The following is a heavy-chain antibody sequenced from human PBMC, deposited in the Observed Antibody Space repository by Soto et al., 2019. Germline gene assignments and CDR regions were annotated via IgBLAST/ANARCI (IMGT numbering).Heavy chain of an antibody. D-gene: IGHD3-3*01. CDR3: AREPPEDYDFWSGLYYFDY. J-gene: IGHJ4*02. CDR2: MNPNSGNT. CDR1: GYTFTSYD. Sequence: GASVKVSCKASGYTFTSYDINWVRQATGQGLEWMGWMNPNSGNTGYAQKFQGRVTMTRNTSISTAYMELSSLRSEDTAVYYCAREPPEDYDFWSGLYYFDYWGQGTLVTVSS. V-gene: IGHV1-8*01.